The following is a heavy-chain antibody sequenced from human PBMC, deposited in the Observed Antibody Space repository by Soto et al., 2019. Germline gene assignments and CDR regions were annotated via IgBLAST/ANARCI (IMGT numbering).Heavy chain of an antibody. V-gene: IGHV2-5*02. CDR2: IYWDDDK. Sequence: HIPLKESGPTVVTPTQPLTMTCTFSFFSLDSSGVGVGWLLQPPGKALEWLALIYWDDDKRYNQSLKSRLTLCKDTYKHQVVPTMTNMHSVDTATYYCALRPREYSVYLLVGYFDYWGQGTLVTVTS. CDR1: FFSLDSSGVG. D-gene: IGHD5-12*01. J-gene: IGHJ4*02. CDR3: ALRPREYSVYLLVGYFDY.